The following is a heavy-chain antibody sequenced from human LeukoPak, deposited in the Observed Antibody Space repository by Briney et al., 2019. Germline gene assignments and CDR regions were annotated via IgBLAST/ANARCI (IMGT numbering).Heavy chain of an antibody. V-gene: IGHV3-48*03. CDR1: GFTFSSYQ. J-gene: IGHJ4*02. CDR2: IKNGGSTI. CDR3: ARETRGAFDY. Sequence: GGSLRLSCAGSGFTFSSYQMHWVRQAPGKGLEWVSYIKNGGSTIFYADSVKGRFTISRDDAKKSLYLQMNTLRAEGTAIYYCARETRGAFDYWGQGTLVTVSS. D-gene: IGHD4/OR15-4a*01.